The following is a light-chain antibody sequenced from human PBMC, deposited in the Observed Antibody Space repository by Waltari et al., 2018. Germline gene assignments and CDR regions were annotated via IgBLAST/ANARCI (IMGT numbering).Light chain of an antibody. CDR1: SRDVGGYHY. J-gene: IGLJ1*01. CDR2: DVS. CDR3: CSFAGSYTFV. Sequence: QSALTQPHSVSGSPGQSVSISCTGTSRDVGGYHYVSWFQQHPGKVPKLLIYDVSERPSDVPDRFSGSKSANTASLTISGLQPDDEADYYCCSFAGSYTFVFGPGTSVTVL. V-gene: IGLV2-11*01.